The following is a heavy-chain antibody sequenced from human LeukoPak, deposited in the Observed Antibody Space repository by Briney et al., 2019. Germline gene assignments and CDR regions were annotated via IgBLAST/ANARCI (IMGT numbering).Heavy chain of an antibody. Sequence: ASVTVSCKASGFTFTDHYMHWVRQAPGQGLKWMGWINGKRGDTNYAQNFRDRVTMTRDTSTSTVYMELSRLTVDDAAVYYCARDHDWGVDYWGQGTLVTVSS. D-gene: IGHD7-27*01. V-gene: IGHV1-2*02. CDR2: INGKRGDT. CDR1: GFTFTDHY. CDR3: ARDHDWGVDY. J-gene: IGHJ4*02.